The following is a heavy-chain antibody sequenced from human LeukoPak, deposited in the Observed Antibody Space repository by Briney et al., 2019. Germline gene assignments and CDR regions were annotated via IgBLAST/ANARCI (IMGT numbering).Heavy chain of an antibody. CDR1: GFTFSSYG. V-gene: IGHV3-23*01. Sequence: GGSLRLSCAASGFTFSSYGMSWVRQAPGKGLEWVSAISGSGGSTYYADSVKGRFTISRDNSKNTLYLQMNSLRAEDTAVYYCAKKGSSGWYYFDYWGQGTLVTVSS. CDR3: AKKGSSGWYYFDY. J-gene: IGHJ4*02. D-gene: IGHD6-19*01. CDR2: ISGSGGST.